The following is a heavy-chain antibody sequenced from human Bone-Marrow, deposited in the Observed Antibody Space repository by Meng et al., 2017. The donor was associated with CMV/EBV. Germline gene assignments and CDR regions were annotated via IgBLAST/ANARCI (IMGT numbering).Heavy chain of an antibody. J-gene: IGHJ6*02. Sequence: SETLSLTCGVSGGSISSYSWTWIRQPPGKALEWVGSISYSGFTNYNPSLKSRVTISVDTSKSQFSLNLSSVTAADTAVYYCAKWGDERGYSYGYARSPDVWGQGTTVTVSS. CDR2: ISYSGFT. D-gene: IGHD5-18*01. V-gene: IGHV4-59*13. CDR1: GGSISSYS. CDR3: AKWGDERGYSYGYARSPDV.